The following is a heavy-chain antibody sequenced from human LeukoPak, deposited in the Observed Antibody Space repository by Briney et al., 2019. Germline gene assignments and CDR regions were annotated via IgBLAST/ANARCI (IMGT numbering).Heavy chain of an antibody. D-gene: IGHD4-17*01. J-gene: IGHJ5*02. CDR1: GGSISSGSYY. CDR3: ARATVTTFNWFDP. CDR2: IYTSGST. Sequence: PSETLSLTCTVSGGSISSGSYYWSWIRQPAGKGLEWIGRIYTSGSTNYNPSLKSRVTISVDTSKNQFSLKLSSVTAADTAIYYCARATVTTFNWFDPWGQGTLVTVSS. V-gene: IGHV4-61*02.